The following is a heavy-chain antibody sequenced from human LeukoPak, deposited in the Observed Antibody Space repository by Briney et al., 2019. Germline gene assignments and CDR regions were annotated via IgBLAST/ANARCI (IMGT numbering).Heavy chain of an antibody. CDR2: IGGGANDM. J-gene: IGHJ3*02. D-gene: IGHD6-19*01. V-gene: IGHV3-21*01. Sequence: GGSLRLSCAASGFTFSFYSIHSVRQAPGRGLEWVSYIGGGANDMYYTVSGRGRLTISTDNATNSLYMEMNSLRAEDTAVYYCARAWQSRDLVPVDIWGQGTVVTGSS. CDR1: GFTFSFYS. CDR3: ARAWQSRDLVPVDI.